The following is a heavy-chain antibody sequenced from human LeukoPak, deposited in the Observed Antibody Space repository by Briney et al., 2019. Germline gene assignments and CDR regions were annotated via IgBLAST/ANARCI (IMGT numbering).Heavy chain of an antibody. D-gene: IGHD2-21*02. Sequence: ASVKVSCKASGGTFSSYAISWVRQAPGQGLEWMGRIIPILGIANYAQKFQGRVTITADKSTSTAYMELSSLRSENTAVYYCAREVVVVTAIRHLWFDPWGQGTLVTVSS. CDR1: GGTFSSYA. V-gene: IGHV1-69*04. J-gene: IGHJ5*02. CDR3: AREVVVVTAIRHLWFDP. CDR2: IIPILGIA.